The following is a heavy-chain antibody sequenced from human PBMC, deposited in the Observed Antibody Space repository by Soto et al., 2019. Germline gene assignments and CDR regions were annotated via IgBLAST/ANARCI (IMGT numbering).Heavy chain of an antibody. J-gene: IGHJ5*02. CDR1: GYSFTSYW. CDR3: AGHYQRDYYYGSGIWKNWFDP. Sequence: PGESLKISCKGSGYSFTSYWIGWVRQMPGKGLEWMGIVYPGDSDTRYSPSFQGQVTISADKSISTAYLQWSSLKASDTAMYYCAGHYQRDYYYGSGIWKNWFDPWGQGTLVTVSS. V-gene: IGHV5-51*01. D-gene: IGHD3-10*01. CDR2: VYPGDSDT.